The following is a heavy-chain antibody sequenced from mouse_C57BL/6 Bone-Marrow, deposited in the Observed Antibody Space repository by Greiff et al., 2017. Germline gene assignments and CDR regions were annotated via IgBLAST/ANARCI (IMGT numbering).Heavy chain of an antibody. CDR2: IDPSDSYT. CDR1: GYTFTSYW. Sequence: QVQLKQPGAELVKPGASVKLSCKASGYTFTSYWMQWVKQRPGQGLEWIGEIDPSDSYTNYNQKFKGKATLTVDTSSSTAYMQLSSLTSEDSAVYYCARGDYYGSPDAMDYWGKGTSVTVSS. CDR3: ARGDYYGSPDAMDY. J-gene: IGHJ4*01. V-gene: IGHV1-50*01. D-gene: IGHD1-1*01.